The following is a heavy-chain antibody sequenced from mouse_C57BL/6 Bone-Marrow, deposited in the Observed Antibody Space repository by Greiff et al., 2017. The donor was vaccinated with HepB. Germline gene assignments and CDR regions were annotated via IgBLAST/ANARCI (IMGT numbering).Heavy chain of an antibody. Sequence: DVMLVESGGGLVQPGGSLKLSCAASGFTFSDYYMYWVRQTPEKRLEWVAYISNGGGSTYYPDTVKGRFTISRDNAKNTLDLQMSRRKSEDTAMYYCARREYDYDGPWYFDVWGTGTTVTVSS. CDR3: ARREYDYDGPWYFDV. J-gene: IGHJ1*03. CDR2: ISNGGGST. D-gene: IGHD2-4*01. CDR1: GFTFSDYY. V-gene: IGHV5-12*01.